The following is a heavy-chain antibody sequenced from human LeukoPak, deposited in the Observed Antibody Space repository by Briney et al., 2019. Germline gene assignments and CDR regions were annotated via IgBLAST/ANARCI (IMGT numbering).Heavy chain of an antibody. D-gene: IGHD6-19*01. CDR1: GGSISSGSYY. CDR2: IYHSGST. CDR3: ARTIYSSGWYDFDY. Sequence: SETLSLTCTVSGGSISSGSYYWSWIRQPPGKGLEWIGSIYHSGSTYYNPSLQSRVTISVDTSKNQFSLKLSSVTAADTAVYYCARTIYSSGWYDFDYWGQGTLVTVSS. V-gene: IGHV4-39*07. J-gene: IGHJ4*02.